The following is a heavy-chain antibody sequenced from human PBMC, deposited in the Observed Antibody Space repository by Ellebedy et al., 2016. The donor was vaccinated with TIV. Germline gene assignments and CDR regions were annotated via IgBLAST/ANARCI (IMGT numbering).Heavy chain of an antibody. CDR3: ARGERSVYEI. D-gene: IGHD3-10*01. J-gene: IGHJ3*02. V-gene: IGHV3-74*03. Sequence: GGSLRLSXEGSEIIFRRYWMHWVRQAPGEGLVWVSRITTDGSSTTYADSVRGRFTISRDNAKNTLYLQMNSLRADDTALYYCARGERSVYEIWGQGTMVTVSS. CDR1: EIIFRRYW. CDR2: ITTDGSST.